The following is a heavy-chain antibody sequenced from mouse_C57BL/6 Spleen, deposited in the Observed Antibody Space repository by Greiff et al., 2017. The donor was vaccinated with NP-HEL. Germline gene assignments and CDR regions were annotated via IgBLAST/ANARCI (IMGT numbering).Heavy chain of an antibody. D-gene: IGHD1-1*02. CDR3: ARKLFFHYYAMDY. J-gene: IGHJ4*01. CDR2: ISSGSSTI. CDR1: GFTFSDYG. V-gene: IGHV5-17*01. Sequence: EVKLVESGGGLVKPGGPLKLSCAASGFTFSDYGMHWVRQAPEKGLEWVAYISSGSSTIYYADTVKGRFTISRDNAKNTLFLQMTSLRSEDTAMYYCARKLFFHYYAMDYWGQGTSVTVSS.